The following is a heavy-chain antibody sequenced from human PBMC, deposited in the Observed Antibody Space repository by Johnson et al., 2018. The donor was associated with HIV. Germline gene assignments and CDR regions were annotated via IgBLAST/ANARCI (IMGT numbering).Heavy chain of an antibody. D-gene: IGHD5-24*01. Sequence: VQLVESGGGLVQPGGSLRLSCAASGFTFSSYPILWVRQAPGKGLEYVSSISSNGNTTYYANYLKGRFTISRDNSKNTLYLQMGSLRIEDMAVYYCARCRDAYTLLSAFDIWGQGTMVTVSS. CDR1: GFTFSSYP. J-gene: IGHJ3*02. CDR3: ARCRDAYTLLSAFDI. V-gene: IGHV3-64*01. CDR2: ISSNGNTT.